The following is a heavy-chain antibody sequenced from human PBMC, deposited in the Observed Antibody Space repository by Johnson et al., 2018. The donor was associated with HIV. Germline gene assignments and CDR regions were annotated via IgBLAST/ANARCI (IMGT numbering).Heavy chain of an antibody. CDR3: TRDGDNGAFDI. D-gene: IGHD4-17*01. CDR2: VHSEGRET. J-gene: IGHJ3*02. V-gene: IGHV3-74*03. Sequence: VQLVESGGGLVQPGGSLRLPCAASGFTFSTYWVHWVRQVPGEGMVRVARVHSEGRETLDAKSVKDRFTMTRENAKNTLYLQMNFLRAEDTAMYYCTRDGDNGAFDIWGQGTMVSVSA. CDR1: GFTFSTYW.